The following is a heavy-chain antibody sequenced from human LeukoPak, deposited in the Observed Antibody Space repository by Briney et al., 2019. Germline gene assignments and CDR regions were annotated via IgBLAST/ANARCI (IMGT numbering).Heavy chain of an antibody. J-gene: IGHJ3*02. CDR1: GGSLSGYY. CDR3: ARGQTDYGDSVTAFDI. CDR2: INHSGST. V-gene: IGHV4-34*01. D-gene: IGHD4-17*01. Sequence: SETPSLTCAVYGGSLSGYYWSWIRQPPGKGLEWIGEINHSGSTNYNPSLKSRVTISVDTSENQFSLKPSSVTAADTAVYYCARGQTDYGDSVTAFDIWGQGTMVTVSS.